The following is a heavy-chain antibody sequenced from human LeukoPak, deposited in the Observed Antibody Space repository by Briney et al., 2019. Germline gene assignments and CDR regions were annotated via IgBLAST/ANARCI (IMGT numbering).Heavy chain of an antibody. CDR2: ITTGGSSI. D-gene: IGHD6-19*01. J-gene: IGHJ4*02. V-gene: IGHV3-11*04. CDR1: GFTFSDYY. Sequence: GGSLRLSCAASGFTFSDYYMNWIRQAPGKGLQCISHITTGGSSIFYADSVKGRFTLSRDNAKNSLYLQMNSLRAEDAAVYYCARVRYDSGWYDYWGQGAQVIVSS. CDR3: ARVRYDSGWYDY.